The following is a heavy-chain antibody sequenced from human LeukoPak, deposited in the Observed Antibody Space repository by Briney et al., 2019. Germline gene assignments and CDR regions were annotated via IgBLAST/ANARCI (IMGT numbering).Heavy chain of an antibody. J-gene: IGHJ4*02. Sequence: SETLSLACAVYGGSFSGYYWSWIRQPPGKGLEWIGEINHSGSTNYNPSLKSRVTISVDTSKNQFSLKLSSVTAADTAVYYCARATTVTTMFDYWGQGTLVTVSS. CDR1: GGSFSGYY. CDR2: INHSGST. V-gene: IGHV4-34*01. D-gene: IGHD4-17*01. CDR3: ARATTVTTMFDY.